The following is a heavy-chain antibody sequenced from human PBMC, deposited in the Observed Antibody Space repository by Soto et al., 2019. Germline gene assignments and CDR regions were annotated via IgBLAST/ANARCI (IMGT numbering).Heavy chain of an antibody. Sequence: GESLKISCKGSGYSFTSYWISWVRQMPGKGLEWMGRIDPSDSYTTYSPSFQGHVTISADKSISTAYLQGSSLKASDTAMYYCARSGVIVNYYGMDVWGQGTTVTVSS. J-gene: IGHJ6*02. CDR2: IDPSDSYT. V-gene: IGHV5-10-1*01. CDR1: GYSFTSYW. D-gene: IGHD3-16*02. CDR3: ARSGVIVNYYGMDV.